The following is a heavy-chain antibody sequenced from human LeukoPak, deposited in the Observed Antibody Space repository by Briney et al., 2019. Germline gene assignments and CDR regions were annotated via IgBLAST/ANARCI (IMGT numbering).Heavy chain of an antibody. CDR3: AKDGVAYCGGDCTTQFYYYMDV. CDR2: INRSGSTI. J-gene: IGHJ6*03. CDR1: GFTFRSYE. V-gene: IGHV3-48*03. D-gene: IGHD2-21*02. Sequence: PGGSLRLSCAASGFTFRSYEMNWLRQAPPKELEGVSYINRSGSTIYYADSVKGRFTISRDTSKNTPYLQMNSLRAEDTAVYYCAKDGVAYCGGDCTTQFYYYMDVWGKGTTVTVSS.